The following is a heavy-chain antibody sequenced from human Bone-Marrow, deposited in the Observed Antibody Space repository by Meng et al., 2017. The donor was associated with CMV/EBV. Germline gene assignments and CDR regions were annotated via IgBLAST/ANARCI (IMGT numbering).Heavy chain of an antibody. J-gene: IGHJ3*02. V-gene: IGHV1-18*01. CDR1: GYTFTSYG. Sequence: ASVKVSCKASGYTFTSYGISWVRQAPGQGLEWMGWISAYNGNTNYAQKLQGRVTMTTDTSTSTAYMELRSLRSDDTAVYYCARSRTGYSSSWYGSNAFDIWGQGTMVTV. CDR2: ISAYNGNT. D-gene: IGHD6-13*01. CDR3: ARSRTGYSSSWYGSNAFDI.